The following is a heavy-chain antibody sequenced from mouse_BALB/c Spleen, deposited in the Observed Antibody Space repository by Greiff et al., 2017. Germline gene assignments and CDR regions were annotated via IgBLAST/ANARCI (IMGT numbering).Heavy chain of an antibody. CDR2: IRHKANGYTT. Sequence: DVKLVESGGGFVQPGGSLRLSCATSGFTFTDYYMSWVRQPPGKALEWLGFIRHKANGYTTEYSASVKGRFTISRDNSQSILYLQMNTMRAEDSATYYCASDGYDAGFAYWGQGTLVTVSA. CDR3: ASDGYDAGFAY. J-gene: IGHJ3*01. CDR1: GFTFTDYY. V-gene: IGHV7-3*02. D-gene: IGHD2-2*01.